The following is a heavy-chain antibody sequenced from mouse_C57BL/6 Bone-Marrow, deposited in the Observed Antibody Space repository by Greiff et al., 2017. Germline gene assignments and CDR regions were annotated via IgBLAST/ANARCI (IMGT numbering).Heavy chain of an antibody. CDR3: ARWSNYDYAMDY. J-gene: IGHJ4*01. Sequence: EVQLQQSGAELVKPGASVKLSCTASGFNIQDYNMHWVKQRTEQGLEWLGRIDPEDGETKYAPQFQGKATITPDTSSHPVYLQLSIRTSDDTAVYYCARWSNYDYAMDYWGHGASVTFAS. CDR1: GFNIQDYN. CDR2: IDPEDGET. V-gene: IGHV14-2*01. D-gene: IGHD2-5*01.